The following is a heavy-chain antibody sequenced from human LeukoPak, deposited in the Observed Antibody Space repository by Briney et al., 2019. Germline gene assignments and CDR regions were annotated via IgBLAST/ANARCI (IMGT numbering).Heavy chain of an antibody. D-gene: IGHD3-22*01. CDR2: INHSGST. CDR3: ASATDSSGYSPFDY. V-gene: IGHV4-34*01. CDR1: GGSFSGYY. Sequence: SETLSLTCAVYGGSFSGYYWSWIRQPPGKGLEWIGEINHSGSTNYNPSLKSRVTISVDTSKNQFSLKLSSVTAVDTAVYYCASATDSSGYSPFDYWGQGTLVTVSS. J-gene: IGHJ4*02.